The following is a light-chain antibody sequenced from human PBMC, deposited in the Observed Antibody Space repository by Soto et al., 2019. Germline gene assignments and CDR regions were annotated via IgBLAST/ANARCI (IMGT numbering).Light chain of an antibody. Sequence: QSVLTQPPSASGTPGQRVTISCSGSSSNIGSNIVNWYQQLPGTAPKLLIYSNNQRPSGVPDRFSGSKSGTSASLAISGLQSEDEADYYCAAWDDSLNGSVFGTGTKGTVL. V-gene: IGLV1-44*01. CDR2: SNN. J-gene: IGLJ1*01. CDR1: SSNIGSNI. CDR3: AAWDDSLNGSV.